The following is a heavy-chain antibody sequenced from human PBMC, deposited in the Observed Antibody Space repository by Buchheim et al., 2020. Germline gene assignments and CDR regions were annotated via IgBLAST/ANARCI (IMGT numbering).Heavy chain of an antibody. CDR2: IYYSGST. J-gene: IGHJ4*02. V-gene: IGHV4-39*01. CDR3: ARPTYTFGGVIAPHFDY. CDR1: GGSISSSSYY. Sequence: QLQLQESGPGLVKPSETLSLTCTVSGGSISSSSYYWGWIRQPPGKGLEWIGSIYYSGSTYYNPSLKSRVTLSVDTSKNQFSLKLSSVTAADTAVYYCARPTYTFGGVIAPHFDYWGQGTL. D-gene: IGHD3-16*02.